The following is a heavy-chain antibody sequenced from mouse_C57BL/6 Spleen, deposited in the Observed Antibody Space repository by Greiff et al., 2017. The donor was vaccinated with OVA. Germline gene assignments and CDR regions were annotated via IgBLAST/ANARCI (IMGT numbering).Heavy chain of an antibody. CDR2: IDPSDSYT. J-gene: IGHJ2*01. Sequence: QVQLQQSGAELVRPGTSVKLSCKASGYTFTSYWMHWVKQRPGQGLEWIGVIDPSDSYTNYNQKFKGKATLTVDTSSSTAYMQLSSLTSEDSAVYYCARGGGSSGYQYYFDYWGQGTTLTVSS. CDR1: GYTFTSYW. V-gene: IGHV1-59*01. CDR3: ARGGGSSGYQYYFDY. D-gene: IGHD3-2*02.